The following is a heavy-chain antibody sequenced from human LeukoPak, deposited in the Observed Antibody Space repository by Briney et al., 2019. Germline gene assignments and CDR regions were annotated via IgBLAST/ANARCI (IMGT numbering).Heavy chain of an antibody. CDR3: ASTAMVRGVILDYYFDY. V-gene: IGHV1-8*01. D-gene: IGHD3-10*01. J-gene: IGHJ4*02. CDR2: MSPNSGNT. CDR1: GYTFTTYD. Sequence: ASVKVSCEASGYTFTTYDINWVRQATGQGFEWLGWMSPNSGNTGYAQKFQGRVTITADESTSTAYMELSSLRSEDTAVYYCASTAMVRGVILDYYFDYWGQGTLVTVSS.